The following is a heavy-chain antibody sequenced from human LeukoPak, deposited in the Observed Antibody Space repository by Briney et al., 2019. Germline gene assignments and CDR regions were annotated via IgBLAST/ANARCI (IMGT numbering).Heavy chain of an antibody. V-gene: IGHV4-59*01. CDR3: AGGTVYGVATKWFDP. Sequence: NPSETLSLTCTVYGGSMSDYFWSWIRQPPGKGLEWIGYIYYSGTTKYNPSLKSRVTISLDTTSNQLSLKLSSVTAADAAVYYCAGGTVYGVATKWFDPWGQGTLVTVSS. CDR1: GGSMSDYF. D-gene: IGHD3-3*01. J-gene: IGHJ5*02. CDR2: IYYSGTT.